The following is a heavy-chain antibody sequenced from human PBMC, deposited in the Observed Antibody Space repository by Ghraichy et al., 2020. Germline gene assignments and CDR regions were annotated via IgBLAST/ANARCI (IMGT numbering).Heavy chain of an antibody. Sequence: ASVKVSCKASGYTFTKYGITWVRQAPGQGLEWMGWISPYNGDTHSQQNLQGRVTITTDTSTTTAYMELRSLTSDDTAMYYCVRDGLQYSNGVEYWGQGTLVTVSS. V-gene: IGHV1-18*04. CDR1: GYTFTKYG. J-gene: IGHJ4*02. D-gene: IGHD2/OR15-2a*01. CDR2: ISPYNGDT. CDR3: VRDGLQYSNGVEY.